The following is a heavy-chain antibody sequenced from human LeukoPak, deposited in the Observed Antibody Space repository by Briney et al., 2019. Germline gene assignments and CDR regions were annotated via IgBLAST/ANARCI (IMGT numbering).Heavy chain of an antibody. V-gene: IGHV3-30*04. D-gene: IGHD1-26*01. Sequence: PGRSLRLSCAASGPFFSSYSMHWIRQAPGKGLEWVAVISYDGSNKYYADSVKGRFTISRDNSKNTLYLQMNSLRAEDTAVYYCAKIVGATGGYFDYWGQGTLVTVSS. J-gene: IGHJ4*02. CDR2: ISYDGSNK. CDR3: AKIVGATGGYFDY. CDR1: GPFFSSYS.